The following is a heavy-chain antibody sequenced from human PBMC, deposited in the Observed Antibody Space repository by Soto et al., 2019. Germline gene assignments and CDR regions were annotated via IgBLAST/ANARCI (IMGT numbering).Heavy chain of an antibody. CDR1: GFTFSSYW. CDR3: AVLDPSYYYGSGQARFDP. Sequence: PGGSLRLSCAASGFTFSSYWMHWVRQAPGKGLVWVSRINSDGSSTSYADSVKGRFTISRDNAKNTLYLQMNSLRAEDTAVYYCAVLDPSYYYGSGQARFDPWGQGTLVTVSS. CDR2: INSDGSST. J-gene: IGHJ5*02. V-gene: IGHV3-74*01. D-gene: IGHD3-10*01.